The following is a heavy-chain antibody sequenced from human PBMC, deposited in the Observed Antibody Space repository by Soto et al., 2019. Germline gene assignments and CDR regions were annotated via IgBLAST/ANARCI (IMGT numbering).Heavy chain of an antibody. J-gene: IGHJ4*02. Sequence: ASVKVSCKASGGTFNMYAMNWVRQAPGQGLEWMGGIIPIFDTPNYAQKFQGRVTITVDESTSTAYMDLSSLTFEDTAVYYCARSSGWGGVLGGFDYWGQGTLVTVS. V-gene: IGHV1-69*13. CDR2: IIPIFDTP. CDR1: GGTFNMYA. CDR3: ARSSGWGGVLGGFDY. D-gene: IGHD3-22*01.